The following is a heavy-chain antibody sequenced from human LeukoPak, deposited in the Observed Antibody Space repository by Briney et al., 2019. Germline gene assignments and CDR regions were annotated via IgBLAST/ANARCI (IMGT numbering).Heavy chain of an antibody. CDR3: RLVSYAFDI. J-gene: IGHJ3*02. CDR2: IRYDGSNK. V-gene: IGHV3-30*02. Sequence: SGGSLRLSCVASGFTFSRYAMSWVRQAPGKGLEWVAFIRYDGSNKYYADSVKGRFTISRDNSKNTLYLQMNSLRAEDTAVYYCRLVSYAFDIWGQGTMVTVSS. CDR1: GFTFSRYA. D-gene: IGHD6-19*01.